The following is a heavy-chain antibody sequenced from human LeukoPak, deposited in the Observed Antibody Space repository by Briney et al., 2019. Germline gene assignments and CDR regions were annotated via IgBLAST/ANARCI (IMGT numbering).Heavy chain of an antibody. D-gene: IGHD2-2*01. Sequence: ASVKVSCKASGYTFTRVGISWVRQAPGQGLEWMGWISGYNDNPHYAQSFQGRVTMTTDTSSSTAYMELRSLGSDDTAVYYCARVGRDCRDTRCTWSDWLDPWGQGTLVTVSS. J-gene: IGHJ5*02. CDR2: ISGYNDNP. CDR3: ARVGRDCRDTRCTWSDWLDP. V-gene: IGHV1-18*01. CDR1: GYTFTRVG.